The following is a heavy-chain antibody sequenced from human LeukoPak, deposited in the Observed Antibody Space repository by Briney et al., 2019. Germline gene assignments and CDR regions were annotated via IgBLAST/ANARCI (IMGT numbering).Heavy chain of an antibody. J-gene: IGHJ4*02. CDR3: AGEIFGSGSYPDY. CDR2: IWRDASNK. CDR1: GFILSSYA. V-gene: IGHV3-33*01. Sequence: GGSLRLSCAAYGFILSSYAMHWVRQAPGKGLEWVALIWRDASNKFYTDSVKGRFTISRDNSKNTVFLQMNSLTAEDTAVYYCAGEIFGSGSYPDYWGQGTLVTVSS. D-gene: IGHD3-10*01.